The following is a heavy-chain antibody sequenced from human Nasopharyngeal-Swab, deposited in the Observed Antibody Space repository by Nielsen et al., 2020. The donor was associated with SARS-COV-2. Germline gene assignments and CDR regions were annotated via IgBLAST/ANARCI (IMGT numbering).Heavy chain of an antibody. V-gene: IGHV4-34*01. Sequence: SETLSLTCAVYGGSFSGYYWSWIRQPPGKGLEWIGEINHSGSTNYNPSLKSRVTISVDTSKNQFSLKLSSVTAAETAVYYCARGEGAAAGTTLDFDYWGQGTLVTVSS. CDR1: GGSFSGYY. D-gene: IGHD6-13*01. CDR3: ARGEGAAAGTTLDFDY. CDR2: INHSGST. J-gene: IGHJ4*02.